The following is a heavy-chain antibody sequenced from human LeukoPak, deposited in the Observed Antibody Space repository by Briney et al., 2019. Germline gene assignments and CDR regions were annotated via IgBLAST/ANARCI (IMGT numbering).Heavy chain of an antibody. Sequence: GGSLRLSCAASGFTFSSYGMSWVRQAPGKGLEWVAVISYDGSNKYYADSVKGRFTISRDNSKNTLYLQMNSLRAEDTAVYYCARDKFSEGALMDWGQGTLVTVSS. CDR3: ARDKFSEGALMD. D-gene: IGHD1-26*01. V-gene: IGHV3-30*03. CDR1: GFTFSSYG. CDR2: ISYDGSNK. J-gene: IGHJ4*02.